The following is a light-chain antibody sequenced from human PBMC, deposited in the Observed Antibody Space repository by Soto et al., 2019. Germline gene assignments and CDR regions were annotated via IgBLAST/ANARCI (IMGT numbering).Light chain of an antibody. J-gene: IGKJ5*01. CDR2: GAS. Sequence: EIVMTQSPANLSVSPGERVTLSCRASRSAGSNLAWYQQTPGQAPRLLIYGASTRATGIPARFSGSGSGTDFTLTISSLQPEDFATYYCQQSYSTPSITFGQGTRLEIK. CDR3: QQSYSTPSIT. V-gene: IGKV3-15*01. CDR1: RSAGSN.